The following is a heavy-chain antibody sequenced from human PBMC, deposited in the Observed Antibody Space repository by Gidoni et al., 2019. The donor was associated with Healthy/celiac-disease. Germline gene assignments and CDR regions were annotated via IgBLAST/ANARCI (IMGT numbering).Heavy chain of an antibody. CDR1: GFTFSGAA. J-gene: IGHJ4*02. CDR3: TRTAVAGDDY. Sequence: EVQLVESGGGLVQPGGSLKLSCAASGFTFSGAAMHWGGQASGKGLEWVGRIRSKANSYATAYAASVKGRFTISRDDSKNTAYLQMNSLKTEDTAVYYCTRTAVAGDDYWGQGTLVTVSS. CDR2: IRSKANSYAT. D-gene: IGHD6-19*01. V-gene: IGHV3-73*02.